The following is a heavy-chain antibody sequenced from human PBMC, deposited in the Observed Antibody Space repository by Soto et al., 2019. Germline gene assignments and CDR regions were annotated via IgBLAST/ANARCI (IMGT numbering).Heavy chain of an antibody. V-gene: IGHV4-38-2*01. D-gene: IGHD2-15*01. CDR1: RYSISSGYY. J-gene: IGHJ4*02. CDR2: IFHSGST. CDR3: WLNNGGKARYFFDY. Sequence: QVQLQESGPGLVKPSETLSLTCAVSRYSISSGYYWGWIRQPPGKGLEWIGSIFHSGSTYYNPSFKSRVTISVDTSKNQFSLRLGSVTAADTAVYYCWLNNGGKARYFFDYWGQGAQVTVSS.